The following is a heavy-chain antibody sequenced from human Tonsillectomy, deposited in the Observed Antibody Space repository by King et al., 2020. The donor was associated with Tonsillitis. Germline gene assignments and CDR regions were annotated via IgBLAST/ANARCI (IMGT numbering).Heavy chain of an antibody. D-gene: IGHD3-22*01. J-gene: IGHJ3*02. CDR2: INPSGGST. CDR1: GYIFTSYY. V-gene: IGHV1-46*03. CDR3: ARRGSSDYYGDGAFDI. Sequence: VQLVESGAEVKKPGASVKVSCKASGYIFTSYYMHWVRQAPGQGLEWMGIINPSGGSTSYAQKFQGRVTMTRDTSTSTVYMELSSLRSEDTAVYYCARRGSSDYYGDGAFDIWGQGTMVTVSS.